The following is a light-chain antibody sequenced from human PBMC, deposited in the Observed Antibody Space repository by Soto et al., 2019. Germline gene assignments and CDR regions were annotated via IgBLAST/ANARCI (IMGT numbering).Light chain of an antibody. J-gene: IGKJ4*01. CDR3: QQYYTTLS. Sequence: DIVVTQSPDSLAVSLGERATINCKSSQSVLSNSDNKKYLAWYQQKAGQPPKLLIYWASTRGSGVPDRFSGSGSGADFTLTINNRQAEDVAVYYCQQYYTTLSFGGGTKVEIK. CDR1: QSVLSNSDNKKY. V-gene: IGKV4-1*01. CDR2: WAS.